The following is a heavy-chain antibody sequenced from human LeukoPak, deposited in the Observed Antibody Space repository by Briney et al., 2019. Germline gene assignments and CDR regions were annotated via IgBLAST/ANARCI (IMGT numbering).Heavy chain of an antibody. CDR3: ARGRLSSRYCSSTSCYRESY. CDR1: VGSISSYY. D-gene: IGHD2-2*01. CDR2: IYYSGST. Sequence: PSETLSLTCTGSVGSISSYYWSWIRQPPAKGLEWMGYIYYSGSTNYNPSLKSRVTISVDTSKNQFSLKLSSVTAADTAVYYCARGRLSSRYCSSTSCYRESYWGQGTLVTVSS. V-gene: IGHV4-59*01. J-gene: IGHJ4*02.